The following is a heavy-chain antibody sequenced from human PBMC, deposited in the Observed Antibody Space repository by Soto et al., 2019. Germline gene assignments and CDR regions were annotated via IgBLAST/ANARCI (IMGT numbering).Heavy chain of an antibody. Sequence: GESLKISCRGSGYSFTSYWISWVRQMPGKGLEWMGRIDPSDSYTNYSPSFQGHVTISADKSISTAYLQWSSLKASDTAMYYCARPLSRGGYYYYYGMDVWGQGTTVTVSS. D-gene: IGHD3-16*01. V-gene: IGHV5-10-1*01. J-gene: IGHJ6*02. CDR2: IDPSDSYT. CDR1: GYSFTSYW. CDR3: ARPLSRGGYYYYYGMDV.